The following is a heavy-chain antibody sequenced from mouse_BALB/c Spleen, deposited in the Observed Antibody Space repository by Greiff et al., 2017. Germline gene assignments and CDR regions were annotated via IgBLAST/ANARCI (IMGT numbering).Heavy chain of an antibody. CDR2: ISYSGST. Sequence: EVKVEESGPSLVKPSQTLSLTCSVTGDSITSGYWNWIRKFPGNKLEYMGYISYSGSTYYNPSLKSRISITRDTSKNQYYLQLNSVTTEDTATYYCARYYGSSYVRYFDYWGQGTTLTVSS. J-gene: IGHJ2*01. CDR1: GDSITSGY. D-gene: IGHD1-1*01. CDR3: ARYYGSSYVRYFDY. V-gene: IGHV3-8*02.